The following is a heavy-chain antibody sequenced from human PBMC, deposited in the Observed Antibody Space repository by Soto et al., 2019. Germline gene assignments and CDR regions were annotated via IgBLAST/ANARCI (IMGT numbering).Heavy chain of an antibody. CDR1: GGTISSYY. V-gene: IGHV4-59*01. J-gene: IGHJ4*02. D-gene: IGHD5-18*01. CDR2: IYYNGNT. Sequence: PWASLTLSCTASGGTISSYYRSWVRQPPGKGLGWIGYIYYNGNTDYNPSLRSRVTISVDTSKNQFSLKVSYVAAADTAVYYCARNGDTNRAYFIDFWGQVTRGTFSS. CDR3: ARNGDTNRAYFIDF.